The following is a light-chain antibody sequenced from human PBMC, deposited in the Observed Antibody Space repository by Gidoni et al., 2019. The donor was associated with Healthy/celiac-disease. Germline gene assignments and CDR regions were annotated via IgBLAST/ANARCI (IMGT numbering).Light chain of an antibody. CDR2: GNS. CDR3: QSYDSSLSVHVV. CDR1: SSNIGAGYD. J-gene: IGLJ2*01. Sequence: QSVLTQPPSVSGAPGQRVTISCTGSSSNIGAGYDVHWYQQLPGTAPKLLIYGNSNRPSGVPDRFSGSKSGTSASLVITGLQAEDEADYYCQSYDSSLSVHVVFGGGTKLXV. V-gene: IGLV1-40*01.